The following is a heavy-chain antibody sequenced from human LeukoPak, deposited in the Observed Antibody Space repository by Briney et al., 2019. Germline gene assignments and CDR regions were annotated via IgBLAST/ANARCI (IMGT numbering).Heavy chain of an antibody. CDR1: GYTFTSYD. D-gene: IGHD4-23*01. CDR2: MNPNSGNT. V-gene: IGHV1-8*01. Sequence: GASEKVSCKASGYTFTSYDINWVRQATGQGLEWMGWMNPNSGNTGDAQKFQGRVIMTRNTSISTAYMELSSLRSEDTAVYYCARGMATVVTQAYYYYYYGMDVWGQGTTVTVSS. CDR3: ARGMATVVTQAYYYYYYGMDV. J-gene: IGHJ6*02.